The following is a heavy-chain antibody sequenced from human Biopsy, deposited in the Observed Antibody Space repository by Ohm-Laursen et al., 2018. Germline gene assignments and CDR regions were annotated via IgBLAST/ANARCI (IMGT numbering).Heavy chain of an antibody. J-gene: IGHJ2*01. Sequence: AASVKVSCKASGGTFTNHAVGWVRQAPGQGLEWVGSSIPLFNTANYADKFQGRVTLTADKSTTTAYMELSGLRSEDTAIYYCARFPLGAYDDSGSYRAVEHWYFDLWGRGTLVTVSS. CDR1: GGTFTNHA. CDR3: ARFPLGAYDDSGSYRAVEHWYFDL. V-gene: IGHV1-69*06. D-gene: IGHD3-22*01. CDR2: SIPLFNTA.